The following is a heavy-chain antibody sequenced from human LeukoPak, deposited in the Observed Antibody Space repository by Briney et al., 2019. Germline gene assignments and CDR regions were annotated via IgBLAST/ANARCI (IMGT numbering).Heavy chain of an antibody. D-gene: IGHD3-22*01. Sequence: PGGSLRLSCAASGFTFSSYSMNWVRQAPGKGLEWVSSISSSSSYIYYADSVKGRFTISRDNAKNSLYLQMNSLRAEDTALYYCARDGFVHYSDSSGYFGQFDYWGQGTLVTVSS. CDR1: GFTFSSYS. V-gene: IGHV3-21*04. J-gene: IGHJ4*02. CDR2: ISSSSSYI. CDR3: ARDGFVHYSDSSGYFGQFDY.